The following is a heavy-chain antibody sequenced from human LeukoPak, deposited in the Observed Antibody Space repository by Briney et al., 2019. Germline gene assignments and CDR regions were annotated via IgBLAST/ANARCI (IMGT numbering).Heavy chain of an antibody. J-gene: IGHJ3*02. Sequence: GASVKVSCKVSGYTLTELSMHWVRQAPGKGLEWMGGFDPEDGETIYAQKFQGRVTMTEDTSTDTAYMELSSLRSEDTAVYYCATLISGSYGKDAFDIWGQGTMVTVSS. CDR2: FDPEDGET. V-gene: IGHV1-24*01. CDR1: GYTLTELS. CDR3: ATLISGSYGKDAFDI. D-gene: IGHD1-26*01.